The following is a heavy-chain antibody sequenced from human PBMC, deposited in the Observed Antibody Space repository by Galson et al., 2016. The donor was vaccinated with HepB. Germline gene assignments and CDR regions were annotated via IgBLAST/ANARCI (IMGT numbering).Heavy chain of an antibody. CDR3: ARLSAFTIVGAFDL. D-gene: IGHD3-3*01. CDR1: GYSFSNYW. J-gene: IGHJ3*01. Sequence: QSGAEVKKPGESLRISCKGSGYSFSNYWIGWVRQVPGKGLEWMGIIQPGDSELRVSPSFQGQVSISVDKSISTAYLQWRSLKASDTAIYYCARLSAFTIVGAFDLWGQGTMVTVSS. CDR2: IQPGDSEL. V-gene: IGHV5-51*01.